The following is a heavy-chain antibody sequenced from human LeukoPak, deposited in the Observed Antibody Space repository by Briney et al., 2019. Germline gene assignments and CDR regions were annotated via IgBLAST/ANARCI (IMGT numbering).Heavy chain of an antibody. Sequence: PSETLSLTCAVSGGSISSGGYSWSWIRQPPGKGLEWIGYIYHSGSTYYNPSLKSRVTISVDRSKNQFSLKLSSVTAADTAVYYCARGGAGIWGQGTMVTVSS. CDR3: ARGGAGI. CDR1: GGSISSGGYS. D-gene: IGHD3-10*01. V-gene: IGHV4-30-2*01. CDR2: IYHSGST. J-gene: IGHJ3*02.